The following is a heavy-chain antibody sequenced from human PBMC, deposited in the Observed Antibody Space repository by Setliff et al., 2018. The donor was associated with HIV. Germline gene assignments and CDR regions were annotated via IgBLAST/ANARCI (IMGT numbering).Heavy chain of an antibody. V-gene: IGHV1-18*01. J-gene: IGHJ3*02. CDR3: ATYAVGDYVLGTFHI. Sequence: ASVKVSCKASGYTFSDYDVAWVRQAPGQGLEWMGWISGYSGHTSYAQKIQGRVTMTTDTSTSTVYMELRSLRSDDTAVYYCATYAVGDYVLGTFHIWGQGTMVTVSS. D-gene: IGHD4-17*01. CDR1: GYTFSDYD. CDR2: ISGYSGHT.